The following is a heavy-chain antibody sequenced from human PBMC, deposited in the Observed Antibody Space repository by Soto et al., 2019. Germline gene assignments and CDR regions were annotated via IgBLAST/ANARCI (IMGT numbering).Heavy chain of an antibody. CDR2: IYHSVST. CDR1: GGSISSSNW. V-gene: IGHV4-4*02. D-gene: IGHD3-10*01. Sequence: QVQLQESGPGLVKPSGTLSLTCAVSGGSISSSNWWRSARQPPGKGLEWIGEIYHSVSTNYNPSPKSRVTTSVDKAKNQFSLTPSSVTAAETVVYYCARVNASGVNFDYWGQGTLVTVSS. J-gene: IGHJ4*02. CDR3: ARVNASGVNFDY.